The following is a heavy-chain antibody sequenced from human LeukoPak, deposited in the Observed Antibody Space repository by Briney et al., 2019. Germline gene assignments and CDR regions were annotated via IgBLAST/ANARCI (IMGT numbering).Heavy chain of an antibody. CDR3: VREAGYCASVCLKSNWFDP. CDR1: GFPFSNQA. D-gene: IGHD2-21*02. Sequence: GGSLRLSCAASGFPFSNQAMSWVRQPPGKGLEWVSAISNGNTYYADSVRGRFTISRDDSKNMVYLQMNSLRDEDTALYYCVREAGYCASVCLKSNWFDPWGQGTLVTVSS. J-gene: IGHJ5*02. V-gene: IGHV3-23*01. CDR2: ISNGNT.